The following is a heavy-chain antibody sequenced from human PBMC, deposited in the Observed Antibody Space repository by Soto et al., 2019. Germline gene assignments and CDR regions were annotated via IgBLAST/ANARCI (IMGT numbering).Heavy chain of an antibody. CDR2: INPNSGGT. Sequence: GASVKVSCKASGYTFTGYYMHWVRQAPGQGLEWMGWINPNSGGTNYAQKFQGWVTMTRDTSISTAFMELSSLTSEDTALYCCAADIAPTDPYKWVDPWGQGTQVTVSS. CDR1: GYTFTGYY. V-gene: IGHV1-2*04. J-gene: IGHJ5*02. CDR3: AADIAPTDPYKWVDP. D-gene: IGHD6-13*01.